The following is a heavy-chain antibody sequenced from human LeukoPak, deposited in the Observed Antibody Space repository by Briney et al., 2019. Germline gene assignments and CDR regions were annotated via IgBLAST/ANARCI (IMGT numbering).Heavy chain of an antibody. CDR2: IYYSGST. Sequence: PSETLSLTCTVSAGSISSSSYSWGWIRQPPGKGLEWIGSIYYSGSTYFNPSLKSRVTISVDTSKNQFSLKLSSVTAADTAVYYCARVKRAFDIWGQGTMVTVSS. V-gene: IGHV4-39*07. CDR3: ARVKRAFDI. D-gene: IGHD6-25*01. CDR1: AGSISSSSYS. J-gene: IGHJ3*02.